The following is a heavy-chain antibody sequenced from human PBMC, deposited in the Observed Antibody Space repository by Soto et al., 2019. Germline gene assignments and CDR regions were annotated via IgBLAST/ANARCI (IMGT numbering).Heavy chain of an antibody. V-gene: IGHV4-4*02. J-gene: IGHJ4*02. CDR2: IFHDGTA. Sequence: SETLSLTCAVSGVSISSGNWWTWVRQTPQRGLEYIGEIFHDGTANYYPSFERRVAISVDTSKNQFSLKLTSVTAADTAIYFWARLVYDTRLNYMYFDFWGQGALVTVSS. CDR1: GVSISSGNW. CDR3: ARLVYDTRLNYMYFDF. D-gene: IGHD2-8*01.